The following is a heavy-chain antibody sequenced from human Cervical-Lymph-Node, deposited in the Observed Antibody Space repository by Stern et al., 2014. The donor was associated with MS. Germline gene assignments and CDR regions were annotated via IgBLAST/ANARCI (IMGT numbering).Heavy chain of an antibody. V-gene: IGHV1-69*01. CDR1: GGTFSTNA. Sequence: QVQLVQSGAEVKKPGSSVTVSCKTSGGTFSTNALSWVRQAPGQGLEWVGGIIPMFGTPFYAPDFQGRVTITADESTSIVYMEVTSLRYDDTAVYFCARNRLRFGGPSSRRGSGMDVWGQGTRVTVSS. CDR2: IIPMFGTP. J-gene: IGHJ6*02. CDR3: ARNRLRFGGPSSRRGSGMDV. D-gene: IGHD3-3*01.